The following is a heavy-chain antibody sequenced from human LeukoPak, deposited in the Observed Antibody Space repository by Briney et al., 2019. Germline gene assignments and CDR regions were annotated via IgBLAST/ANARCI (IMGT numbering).Heavy chain of an antibody. Sequence: GGSLRLSCAASGFTVSSNYLSWVRQAPGKGLVWVSALHSGGHTFYADSVRGRFTISRDISKNTLYLQMNNLGAEDTALYYCVRGLSGVSSWYFDLWGRGTLISVSS. CDR1: GFTVSSNY. CDR2: LHSGGHT. D-gene: IGHD7-27*01. CDR3: VRGLSGVSSWYFDL. V-gene: IGHV3-53*01. J-gene: IGHJ2*01.